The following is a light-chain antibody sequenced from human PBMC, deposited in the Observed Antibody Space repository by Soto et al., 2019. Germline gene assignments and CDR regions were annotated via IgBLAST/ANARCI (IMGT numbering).Light chain of an antibody. J-gene: IGKJ1*01. CDR3: QRERA. Sequence: DIQMTQSPSTLSASVGDRVTITCRASQSISSWLAWYQQKPGKAPKLLIYKASSLESGVPSRFSGSGSGTEFTLTISSLQPDDFATYYCQRERAFGQGTKVEIK. V-gene: IGKV1-5*03. CDR1: QSISSW. CDR2: KAS.